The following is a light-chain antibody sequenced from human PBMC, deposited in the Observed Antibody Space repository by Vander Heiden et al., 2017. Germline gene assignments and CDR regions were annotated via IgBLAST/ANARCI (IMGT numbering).Light chain of an antibody. V-gene: IGLV2-11*01. CDR3: CSYAGSYTVV. CDR2: DAS. Sequence: QSALTQHRSVSGSPGPSVTLSCTVTSRDVGGYNYVSWYQQHPGKAPKLMIYDASKRPSGVPARFSGSKSGNTASLTISGLQAEEEADYYCCSYAGSYTVVFGGGTKLTVL. CDR1: SRDVGGYNY. J-gene: IGLJ2*01.